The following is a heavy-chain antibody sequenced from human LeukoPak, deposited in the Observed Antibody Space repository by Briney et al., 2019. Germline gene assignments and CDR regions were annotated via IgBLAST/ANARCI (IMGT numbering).Heavy chain of an antibody. V-gene: IGHV4-59*11. D-gene: IGHD2-2*01. CDR2: IHSTGNT. CDR1: GGSISDHY. CDR3: ARFSSGCSTASCYLDY. J-gene: IGHJ4*02. Sequence: PSETLSLTCTVSGGSISDHYWSWIRQPPGKGLELTGHIHSTGNTFYNPSLKSRVTISLDTSRNQFSLRLSSVTAADTAVYYCARFSSGCSTASCYLDYWGQGTLVTVSS.